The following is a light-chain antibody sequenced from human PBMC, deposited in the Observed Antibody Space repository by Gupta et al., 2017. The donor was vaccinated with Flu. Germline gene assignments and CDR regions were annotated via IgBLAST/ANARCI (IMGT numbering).Light chain of an antibody. J-gene: IGLJ2*01. CDR3: QAWDKITAAV. CDR2: RDN. Sequence: PGQTANITCSGYDLGNRYTNWYQQEPGRPPVLLVFRDNKRHSGIPERFSGSSSGNTATLTISGTRTMDEADYYCQAWDKITAAVFGGGTKLTVL. CDR1: DLGNRY. V-gene: IGLV3-1*01.